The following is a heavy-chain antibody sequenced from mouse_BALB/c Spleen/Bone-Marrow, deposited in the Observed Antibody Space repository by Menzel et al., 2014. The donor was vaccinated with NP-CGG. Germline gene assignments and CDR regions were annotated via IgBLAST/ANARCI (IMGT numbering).Heavy chain of an antibody. J-gene: IGHJ4*01. CDR1: GFSLASYG. CDR3: ARGSYFYSMDY. CDR2: MWAGGST. Sequence: QVQLQQSGPGLVAPSQSLSIPCTISGFSLASYGVHWVRQPPGKGLEWLGVMWAGGSTNYNSALMSKLSISKVNSESQVFLKMNSLQTHDTAMYYCARGSYFYSMDYWGQGTSVTVSS. V-gene: IGHV2-9*02.